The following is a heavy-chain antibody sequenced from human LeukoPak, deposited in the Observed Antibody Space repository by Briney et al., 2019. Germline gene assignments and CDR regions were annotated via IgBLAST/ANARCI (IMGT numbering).Heavy chain of an antibody. CDR1: GFTFSSYS. CDR3: ARVVAYYYGSGSYYDAFDI. D-gene: IGHD3-10*01. V-gene: IGHV3-21*01. J-gene: IGHJ3*02. Sequence: PGGSLRLSCAASGFTFSSYSMNWVRQAPGKGLEWVSSISSSSSYIYYADSVKGRFTISRDNAKNSLYLQMNSLRAEDTAVYYCARVVAYYYGSGSYYDAFDIWGRGTMVTVSS. CDR2: ISSSSSYI.